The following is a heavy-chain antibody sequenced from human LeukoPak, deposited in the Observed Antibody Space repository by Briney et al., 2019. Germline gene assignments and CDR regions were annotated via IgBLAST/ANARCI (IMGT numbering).Heavy chain of an antibody. CDR2: IGAYNGNT. J-gene: IGHJ4*02. CDR1: GYTFTSYG. Sequence: ASVKVSCKASGYTFTSYGISWVRQAPGQGLEWMGWIGAYNGNTNYAQKLQGRVTMTTDTSTSAAYVELRSLRSDDTAVYYCARDKEYPPYFDYWGQGTLVTVSS. V-gene: IGHV1-18*01. CDR3: ARDKEYPPYFDY. D-gene: IGHD2/OR15-2a*01.